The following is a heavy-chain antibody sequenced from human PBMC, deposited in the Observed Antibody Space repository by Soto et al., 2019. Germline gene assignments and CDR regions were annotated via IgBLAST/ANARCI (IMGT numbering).Heavy chain of an antibody. CDR3: ARDYLGSLGSSWLYYYYGMDV. D-gene: IGHD6-13*01. CDR2: IYYSGST. Sequence: SETLSLTCTVSGGSISSGDYYWSWIRQPPGKGLEWIGYIYYSGSTYYNPSLKSRVTISVDTSKNQFSLKLSSVTAADKAVYYCARDYLGSLGSSWLYYYYGMDVWGQGTTVT. J-gene: IGHJ6*02. V-gene: IGHV4-30-4*01. CDR1: GGSISSGDYY.